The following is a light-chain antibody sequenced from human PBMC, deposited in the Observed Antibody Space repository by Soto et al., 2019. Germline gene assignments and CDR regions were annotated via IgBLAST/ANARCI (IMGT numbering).Light chain of an antibody. CDR1: SSNIVAYYV. CDR2: GST. J-gene: IGLJ2*01. Sequence: QSVLTQPPSVSGAPGQRVTISCTGSSSNIVAYYVVHWYQQLPGAAPKLLIYGSTNRPSGVPDRFSGSKSGTSASLAITGLQAEDEADYYCQSYDNSLSAFVFGGGTQLTVL. V-gene: IGLV1-40*01. CDR3: QSYDNSLSAFV.